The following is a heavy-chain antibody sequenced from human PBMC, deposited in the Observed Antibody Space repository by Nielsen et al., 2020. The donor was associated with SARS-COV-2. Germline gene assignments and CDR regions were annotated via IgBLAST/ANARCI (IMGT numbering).Heavy chain of an antibody. Sequence: GESLKISCEASGFTFSSYSMNWVRQAPGKGLEWVSSISGGSSYIFYADAVKGRFTISRDNAKNTLYLQMNSLRAEDTAVYYCAKDLDIVATIRLDYWGQGTLVTVSS. CDR3: AKDLDIVATIRLDY. CDR1: GFTFSSYS. J-gene: IGHJ4*02. CDR2: ISGGSSYI. D-gene: IGHD5-12*01. V-gene: IGHV3-21*04.